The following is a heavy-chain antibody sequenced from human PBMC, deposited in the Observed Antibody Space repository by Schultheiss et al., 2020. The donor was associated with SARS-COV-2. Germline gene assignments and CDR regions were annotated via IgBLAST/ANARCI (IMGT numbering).Heavy chain of an antibody. CDR1: GFTFSTYA. D-gene: IGHD3-10*01. CDR3: AREILYWGSGSYYNGYYYYGMDV. CDR2: INSDGSST. V-gene: IGHV3-23*01. J-gene: IGHJ6*02. Sequence: GGSLRLSCAASGFTFSTYAMTWVRQAPGKGLEWVSRINSDGSSTSYADSVKGRFTISRDNSKNTLYLQMNSLRAEDTAVYYCAREILYWGSGSYYNGYYYYGMDVWGQGTTVTVSS.